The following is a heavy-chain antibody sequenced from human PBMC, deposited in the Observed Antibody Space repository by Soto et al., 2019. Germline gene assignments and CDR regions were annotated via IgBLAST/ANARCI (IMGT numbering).Heavy chain of an antibody. Sequence: GGSLRLSCTASGFTFSSFFMNWVRQAPGKGPEWVSGIDTSGGVTKYADSVKGRFTISRDNSKNTLYLQMNSLRAEDTAVYYCASSVTASSSSGYYYYGMDVWGQGTTVTVSS. CDR3: ASSVTASSSSGYYYYGMDV. CDR1: GFTFSSFF. CDR2: IDTSGGVT. V-gene: IGHV3-NL1*01. J-gene: IGHJ6*02. D-gene: IGHD6-6*01.